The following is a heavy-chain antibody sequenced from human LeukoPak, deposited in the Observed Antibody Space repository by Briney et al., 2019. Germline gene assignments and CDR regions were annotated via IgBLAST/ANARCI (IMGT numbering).Heavy chain of an antibody. Sequence: GGSLRLSCAASGFTFSSYSMNWVRQAPGKGLEWVSAISSGSSYIYYADSAEGRFTISRDNAKNSLYLQMNSLRAEDTAVYYCARDRSRVSDYWGQGTLVTVSS. CDR1: GFTFSSYS. CDR2: ISSGSSYI. J-gene: IGHJ4*02. CDR3: ARDRSRVSDY. V-gene: IGHV3-21*01.